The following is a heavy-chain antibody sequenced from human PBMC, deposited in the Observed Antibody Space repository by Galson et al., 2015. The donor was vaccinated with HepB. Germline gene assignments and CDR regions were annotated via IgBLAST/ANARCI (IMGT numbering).Heavy chain of an antibody. CDR1: GGSISSNNW. CDR2: IYHGGST. V-gene: IGHV4-4*02. D-gene: IGHD6-19*01. CDR3: ARFREGGGWLDY. Sequence: ETLSLTCAVSGGSISSNNWWSWVRQSPGKGLECIREIYHGGSTSYNPSLKSRVTISVDKSKNQFSLKLSSVTAADTAVYYCARFREGGGWLDYWGQGILVTVSS. J-gene: IGHJ4*02.